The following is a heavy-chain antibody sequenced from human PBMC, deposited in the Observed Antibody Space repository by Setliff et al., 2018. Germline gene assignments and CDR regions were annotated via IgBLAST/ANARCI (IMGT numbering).Heavy chain of an antibody. J-gene: IGHJ6*03. CDR2: IYHSGST. Sequence: SLTCTVSGGSISSGNYYWSWIRQYPGKDLEWIGYIYHSGSTYYNPSLKSRVIISVDTSKNQFSLKLSSVTAADTAVYFCAREVREGYYYMDVWGKGTTVTVSS. CDR1: GGSISSGNYY. CDR3: AREVREGYYYMDV. D-gene: IGHD1-26*01. V-gene: IGHV4-31*03.